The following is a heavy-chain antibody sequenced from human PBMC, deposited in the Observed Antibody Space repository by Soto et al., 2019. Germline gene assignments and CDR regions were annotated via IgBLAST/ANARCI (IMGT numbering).Heavy chain of an antibody. Sequence: PSETLSLTCTVSGGSISSYYWSWIRQPPGKGLEWNGYTYYSGSTNYNPSLKSRVTISVDTSKNQFSLKLSSVTAADTAVYYCARSAYYDSSGFDYWGQGTLVTVSS. V-gene: IGHV4-59*01. CDR1: GGSISSYY. CDR2: TYYSGST. D-gene: IGHD3-22*01. J-gene: IGHJ4*02. CDR3: ARSAYYDSSGFDY.